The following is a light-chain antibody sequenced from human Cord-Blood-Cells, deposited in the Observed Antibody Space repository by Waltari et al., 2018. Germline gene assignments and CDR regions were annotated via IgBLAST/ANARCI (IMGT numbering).Light chain of an antibody. CDR3: QQSYSTPFT. Sequence: DIQMTQSPSSLSASVGDRVTITCRESQSISSYLNWYQQKPGKAPKLLIYAASSLQSGGPSRFSGSGSGTDFTLTISSLQPEDFATYYCQQSYSTPFTFGPGTKVDIK. V-gene: IGKV1-39*01. J-gene: IGKJ3*01. CDR1: QSISSY. CDR2: AAS.